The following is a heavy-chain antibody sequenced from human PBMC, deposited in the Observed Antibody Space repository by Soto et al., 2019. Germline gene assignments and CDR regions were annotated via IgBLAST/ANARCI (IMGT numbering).Heavy chain of an antibody. J-gene: IGHJ1*01. CDR2: IYYSGST. Sequence: SETLSLTCTVSSDSISSYYWSWIRQPPGKGLEWIGYIYYSGSTKYNPSLKTRVTISIDTSKNQFSLRLSSVTAADTAVYFCARHCSGGTCYSGAEYFHHWGQGTLVTVSS. CDR1: SDSISSYY. V-gene: IGHV4-59*08. D-gene: IGHD2-15*01. CDR3: ARHCSGGTCYSGAEYFHH.